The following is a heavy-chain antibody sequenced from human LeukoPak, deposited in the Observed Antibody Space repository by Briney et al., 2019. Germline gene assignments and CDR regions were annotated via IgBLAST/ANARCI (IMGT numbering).Heavy chain of an antibody. CDR2: INHSGST. V-gene: IGHV4-34*01. Sequence: PSETLSLTCAVYGGSFSGYYWSWSRQPPGKVLEWIGEINHSGSTNYNPSLKSRVTISVDTSKNQFSLKLSSVTAADTAVYYCARGLTYNDFWSGPGPYYFDYWGQGTLVTVSS. CDR3: ARGLTYNDFWSGPGPYYFDY. D-gene: IGHD3-3*01. CDR1: GGSFSGYY. J-gene: IGHJ4*02.